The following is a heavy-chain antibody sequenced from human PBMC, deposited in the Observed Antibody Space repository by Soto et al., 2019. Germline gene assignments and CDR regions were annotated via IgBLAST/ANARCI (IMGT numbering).Heavy chain of an antibody. D-gene: IGHD6-19*01. Sequence: GGSLRLSCAASGFTFSSYSMNWVRQAPGKGLEWVSYISSSSSTIYYADSVKGRFTISRDNAKNSLYLQMNSLRAEDTAVYYCARDFSAGWYDYYYMDVWGKGTTVTVSS. CDR3: ARDFSAGWYDYYYMDV. CDR2: ISSSSSTI. CDR1: GFTFSSYS. J-gene: IGHJ6*03. V-gene: IGHV3-48*01.